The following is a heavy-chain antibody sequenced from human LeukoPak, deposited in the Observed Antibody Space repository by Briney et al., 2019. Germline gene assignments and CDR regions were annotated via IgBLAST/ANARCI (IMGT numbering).Heavy chain of an antibody. CDR3: ARIVVVPAAQTSYYYYGMDV. CDR2: ISSSSSYI. CDR1: GFTFSSYS. J-gene: IGHJ6*02. V-gene: IGHV3-21*01. D-gene: IGHD2-2*01. Sequence: PGGSLRLSCAASGFTFSSYSMNWVRQAPGKGLEWVSSISSSSSYIYYADSVKGRFTISRDNAKNSLYLQMNSLRAEDTAVYYCARIVVVPAAQTSYYYYGMDVWGQGTTVTVSS.